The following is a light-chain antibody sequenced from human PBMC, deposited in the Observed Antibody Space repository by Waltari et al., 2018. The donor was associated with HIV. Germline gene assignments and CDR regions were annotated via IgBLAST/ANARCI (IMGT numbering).Light chain of an antibody. Sequence: SYELTQPHSVSVSPGPTASITCSGDQLGDKFVCWYQQRPGQPPVLVMYQDSKRPSGIPERFSGSNSGNTATLTITGTQSMDEADYYCQAWDRSVVFGGGTKLTVL. V-gene: IGLV3-1*01. CDR1: QLGDKF. CDR2: QDS. J-gene: IGLJ2*01. CDR3: QAWDRSVV.